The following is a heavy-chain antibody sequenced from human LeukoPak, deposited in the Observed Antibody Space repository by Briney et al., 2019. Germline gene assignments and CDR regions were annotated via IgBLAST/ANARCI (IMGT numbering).Heavy chain of an antibody. J-gene: IGHJ4*02. D-gene: IGHD2-8*01. CDR3: ARGPWFRSLLGYCADGVCYPGY. CDR1: EYTFIPYD. CDR2: LNPQSGNT. V-gene: IGHV1-8*01. Sequence: GASVKVSCKAFEYTFIPYDIIWVRQAAGQGLEWMGWLNPQSGNTGFTANFQGRVTLTMDSSISTAYMELRSLRFDDTAVYYCARGPWFRSLLGYCADGVCYPGYWGQGTLVTVSS.